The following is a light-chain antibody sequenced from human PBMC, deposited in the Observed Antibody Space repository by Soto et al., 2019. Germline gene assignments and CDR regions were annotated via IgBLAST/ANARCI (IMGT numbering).Light chain of an antibody. V-gene: IGLV1-44*01. Sequence: QSVLTQPPSASGTPGQRVTISCSGSSSNIGSNTVNWYQQLPGTAPKLLIYSNNQRPSGVPDRFSGSKSGTSASLDISGIQSEDEADYHCAAWDESLNGPVFGTGTKVTVL. CDR2: SNN. CDR3: AAWDESLNGPV. CDR1: SSNIGSNT. J-gene: IGLJ1*01.